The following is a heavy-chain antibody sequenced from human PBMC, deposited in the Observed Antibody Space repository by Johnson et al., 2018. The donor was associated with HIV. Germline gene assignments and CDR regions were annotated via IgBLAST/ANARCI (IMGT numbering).Heavy chain of an antibody. CDR3: AKVQVAARWSDALHV. D-gene: IGHD6-6*01. J-gene: IGHJ3*01. V-gene: IGHV3-30*18. Sequence: QVQLVESGGGVVQPGRSLRLSCEASGFALGSFGMHWVRQAPGKGLEWVAVISYDGSDKYYADSVKGRFTVSRDNSKNILYLVMNRLRPEDTAVYFCAKVQVAARWSDALHVWGQGTKVTVSS. CDR2: ISYDGSDK. CDR1: GFALGSFG.